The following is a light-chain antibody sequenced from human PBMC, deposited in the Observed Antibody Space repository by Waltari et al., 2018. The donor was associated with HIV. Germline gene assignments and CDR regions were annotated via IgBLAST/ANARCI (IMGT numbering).Light chain of an antibody. CDR1: QSVLYSSKNKNY. CDR3: QQYYNTPYA. V-gene: IGKV4-1*01. CDR2: WGS. Sequence: DIVMTQSPDSLAVSLGERATINCKSSQSVLYSSKNKNYLAWYQQKPGQPPELISYWGSTRESAVSDRFSGGGSGTDFTHTINSLQAEDVAIYYCQQYYNTPYAFGQGTKLEIK. J-gene: IGKJ2*01.